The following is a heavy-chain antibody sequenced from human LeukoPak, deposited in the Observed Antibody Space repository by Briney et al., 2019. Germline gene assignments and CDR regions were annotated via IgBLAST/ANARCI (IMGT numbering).Heavy chain of an antibody. CDR3: ARLTSGWYVIY. CDR2: IYYTGNT. J-gene: IGHJ4*02. D-gene: IGHD6-19*01. Sequence: PSETLSLTCSFDGGSFSNYYWGWIRQPPGKGLEWIGSIYYTGNTYYNPSLNSRVTISVDTSKNQFSLKLSSVTDADTAIYYCARLTSGWYVIYWGQGTLVTVSS. CDR1: GGSFSNYY. V-gene: IGHV4-39*01.